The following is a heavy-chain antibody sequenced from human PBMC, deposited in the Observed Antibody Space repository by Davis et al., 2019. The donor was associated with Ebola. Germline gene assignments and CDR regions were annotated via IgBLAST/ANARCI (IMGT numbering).Heavy chain of an antibody. Sequence: PGGSLRLSCAASGFTSSSSSMNWVRQAPGKGLEWVSHSSSSRTTAYYAASVKGRFTISRDNVKGSLYLQMNSLRDEDTAVYYCARGVDYGFDIWGQGTMVTVSS. D-gene: IGHD2-21*02. CDR2: SSSSRTTA. CDR3: ARGVDYGFDI. V-gene: IGHV3-48*02. J-gene: IGHJ3*02. CDR1: GFTSSSSS.